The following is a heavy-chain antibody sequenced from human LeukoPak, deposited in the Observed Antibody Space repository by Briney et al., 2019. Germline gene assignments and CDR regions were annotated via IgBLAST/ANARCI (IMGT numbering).Heavy chain of an antibody. CDR3: ARDLSWSGYPSGPDV. D-gene: IGHD3-3*01. CDR1: GGTFSSYA. CDR2: IIPILGIA. V-gene: IGHV1-69*04. Sequence: GASAKVSCKASGGTFSSYAISWVRQAPGQGLEWMGRIIPILGIANYAQKFRGRVTITADKSTSTAYMELSSLRSEDTAVYYCARDLSWSGYPSGPDVWGQGTTVTVSS. J-gene: IGHJ6*02.